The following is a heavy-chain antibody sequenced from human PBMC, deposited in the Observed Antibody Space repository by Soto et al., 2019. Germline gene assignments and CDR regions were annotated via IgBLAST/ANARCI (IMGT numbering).Heavy chain of an antibody. CDR1: GYTFTSYG. CDR2: ISAYNGNT. J-gene: IGHJ6*02. CDR3: ARDRTSSWGLGYYYSGMDV. D-gene: IGHD2-2*01. V-gene: IGHV1-18*01. Sequence: ASVKVSCKASGYTFTSYGISWVRQAPGQGLEWMGWISAYNGNTNYAQKLQGRVTMTTDTSTSTAYMELRSLRSDDTAVYYCARDRTSSWGLGYYYSGMDVWGQGTTVTVSS.